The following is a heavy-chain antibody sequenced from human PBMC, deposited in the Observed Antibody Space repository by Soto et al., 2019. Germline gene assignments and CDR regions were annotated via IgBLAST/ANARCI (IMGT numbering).Heavy chain of an antibody. CDR3: ARDYTTVTQYWYFDL. Sequence: PFETLSLTCAFYCGSFIGYYWSWIRQPPGKGLEWIGEINHSGSTNYNPSLKSRVTISVDTSKNQFSLKLSSVTAADTAVYYCARDYTTVTQYWYFDLWGRGTLVTVSS. J-gene: IGHJ2*01. D-gene: IGHD4-17*01. CDR1: CGSFIGYY. CDR2: INHSGST. V-gene: IGHV4-34*01.